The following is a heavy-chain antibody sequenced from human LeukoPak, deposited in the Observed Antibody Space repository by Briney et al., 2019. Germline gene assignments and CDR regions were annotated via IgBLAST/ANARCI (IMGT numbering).Heavy chain of an antibody. CDR2: INRNSGGT. Sequence: ASVKVSCKASGYTFTGYYMHWVRQAPGQGLEWMGGINRNSGGTNYAQKFQGRVTMTRDTSISTAYMELSRLRSDDTAVYYCARDRDWGISFDIWGQGTMVTVSS. D-gene: IGHD7-27*01. CDR3: ARDRDWGISFDI. CDR1: GYTFTGYY. J-gene: IGHJ3*02. V-gene: IGHV1-2*02.